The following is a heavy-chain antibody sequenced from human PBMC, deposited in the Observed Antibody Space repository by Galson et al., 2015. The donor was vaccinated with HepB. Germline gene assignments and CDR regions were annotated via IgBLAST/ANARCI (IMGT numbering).Heavy chain of an antibody. J-gene: IGHJ4*02. CDR3: ARGPSQLWSYSDY. CDR2: ISGSSTYM. D-gene: IGHD1-1*01. Sequence: SLRLSCAASGFAFSDYAMNWVRQAPGKGLEWVSSISGSSTYMLYADSVKGRFTISRDNAKNSLYLQMNSLGAEDTAVYFCARGPSQLWSYSDYWGQGTLVTVSP. V-gene: IGHV3-21*06. CDR1: GFAFSDYA.